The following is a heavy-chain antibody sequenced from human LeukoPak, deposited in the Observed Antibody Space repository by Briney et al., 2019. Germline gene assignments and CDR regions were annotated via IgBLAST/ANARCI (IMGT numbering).Heavy chain of an antibody. D-gene: IGHD2-15*01. V-gene: IGHV3-33*01. J-gene: IGHJ4*02. CDR3: ARDAPNCSGGSCYEGPFDY. Sequence: GRSLRLSCAASGFTFSSYGMHWVRQAPGKGLEWVAVIWYDGSNKYYADSVKGRFTISRDNSKNTLYLQMNSLRAEDTAVYYRARDAPNCSGGSCYEGPFDYWGQGTLVTVSS. CDR1: GFTFSSYG. CDR2: IWYDGSNK.